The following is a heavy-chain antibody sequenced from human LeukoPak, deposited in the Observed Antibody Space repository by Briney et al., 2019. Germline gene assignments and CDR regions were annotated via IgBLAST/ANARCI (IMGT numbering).Heavy chain of an antibody. V-gene: IGHV1-8*01. CDR3: ARYTQTDLTGLPSVDY. J-gene: IGHJ4*02. D-gene: IGHD1-14*01. Sequence: ASVKVSCKASGYTFTSYDINWVRQATGQGLEWMGWMNPNSGNTGYAQKFQGRVTMTRNTSISTAYMELSSLRSEDTAVYYCARYTQTDLTGLPSVDYWGQGTLVTVSS. CDR2: MNPNSGNT. CDR1: GYTFTSYD.